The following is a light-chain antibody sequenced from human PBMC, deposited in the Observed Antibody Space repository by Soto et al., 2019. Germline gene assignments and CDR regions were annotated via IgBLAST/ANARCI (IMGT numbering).Light chain of an antibody. J-gene: IGKJ2*03. CDR1: WSVATN. CDR3: EQYADWYS. V-gene: IGKV3-15*01. CDR2: GAS. Sequence: PGERATLSCRASWSVATNLAWYQQKPGQAPSLLIQGASARATGVPARFSGSGSGTEFTLTISGLQSEDSAVYYCEQYADWYSFGQGTKLEIK.